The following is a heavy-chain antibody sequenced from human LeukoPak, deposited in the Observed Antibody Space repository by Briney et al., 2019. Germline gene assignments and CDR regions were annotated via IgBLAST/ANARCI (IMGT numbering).Heavy chain of an antibody. V-gene: IGHV3-11*04. CDR2: ISSSGSTI. J-gene: IGHJ3*02. CDR3: ARWSRNDAFDI. CDR1: GSTFSDYY. Sequence: GGSLRLSCAASGSTFSDYYMSWIRQAPGKGLEWVSYISSSGSTIYYADSVKGRFTISRDNAKNSLYLQMNSLRAEDTAVYYCARWSRNDAFDIWGQGTMVTVSS.